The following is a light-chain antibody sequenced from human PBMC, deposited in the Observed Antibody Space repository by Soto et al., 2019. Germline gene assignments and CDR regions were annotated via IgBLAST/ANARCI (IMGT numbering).Light chain of an antibody. CDR1: QSISSW. V-gene: IGKV1-5*03. J-gene: IGKJ1*01. CDR2: KSS. Sequence: DIPMTQSPSTLSASVGDRVTITCRASQSISSWLAWYKQKPGKDPKLLIYKSSRLESGVPSRFSGSGSGTEFTVTLSSLQPDDWATYYGLHYHSYSWTFGQGDKVEI. CDR3: LHYHSYSWT.